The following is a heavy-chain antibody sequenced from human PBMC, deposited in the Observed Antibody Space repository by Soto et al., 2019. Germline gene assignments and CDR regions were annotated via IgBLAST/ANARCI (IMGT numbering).Heavy chain of an antibody. J-gene: IGHJ4*02. CDR2: ISGSGGST. Sequence: GGPLRLSCAASGFTFSRYAMSWVRQAPGKGLEWVSAISGSGGSTYYADSVKGRFTISRDNSKNTLYLQMNSLRAEDTAVYYCAKDLPYDSSGIFDYWGQGTLVIVSS. D-gene: IGHD3-22*01. CDR3: AKDLPYDSSGIFDY. V-gene: IGHV3-23*01. CDR1: GFTFSRYA.